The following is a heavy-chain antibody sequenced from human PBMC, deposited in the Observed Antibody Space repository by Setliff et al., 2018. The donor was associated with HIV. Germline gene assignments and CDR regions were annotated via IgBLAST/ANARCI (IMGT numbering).Heavy chain of an antibody. CDR3: ARGSMSMVMFILVSAFDI. CDR2: MNPDSGNT. Sequence: ASVKVSCKASGYSFATRDINWVRQSPGQGLEWMGWMNPDSGNTFYAQKFKGRVTMTRDTSTNTAYMELSSLTSDDTAVYFCARGSMSMVMFILVSAFDIWGQGTLVTVSS. D-gene: IGHD2-21*01. J-gene: IGHJ3*02. V-gene: IGHV1-8*02. CDR1: GYSFATRD.